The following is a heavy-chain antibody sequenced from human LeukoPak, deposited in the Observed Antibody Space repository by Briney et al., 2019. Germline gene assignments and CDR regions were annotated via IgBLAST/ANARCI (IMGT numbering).Heavy chain of an antibody. D-gene: IGHD3-16*01. V-gene: IGHV1-69*13. Sequence: SVKVTCNASGGTIRSYARSWVRQDPGQGLEWMGGIIPIFGTANYAQKFQGRVTITADESTSTAYMELSSLRSEDTAVYYCAGWGSAQLGGDYGGQGTLVTVSS. J-gene: IGHJ4*02. CDR3: AGWGSAQLGGDY. CDR1: GGTIRSYA. CDR2: IIPIFGTA.